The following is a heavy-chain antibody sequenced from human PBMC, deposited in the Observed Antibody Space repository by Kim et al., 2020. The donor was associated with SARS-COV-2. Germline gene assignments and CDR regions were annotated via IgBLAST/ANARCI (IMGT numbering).Heavy chain of an antibody. J-gene: IGHJ4*02. CDR1: GFIFSSYS. CDR2: ISSSSSYI. Sequence: GGSLRLSCAASGFIFSSYSMNWVRQAPGKGLEWVSSISSSSSYIYYADSVKGRVTISRDNAKNALYLQMNSLRAEDTAVDYCARDPGITIFGVVITGFDYWGQGTLVTVSS. D-gene: IGHD3-3*01. V-gene: IGHV3-21*01. CDR3: ARDPGITIFGVVITGFDY.